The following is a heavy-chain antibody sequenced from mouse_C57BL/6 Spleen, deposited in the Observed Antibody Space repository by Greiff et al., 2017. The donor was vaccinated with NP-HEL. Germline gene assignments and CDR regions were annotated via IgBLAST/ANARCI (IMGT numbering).Heavy chain of an antibody. J-gene: IGHJ2*01. D-gene: IGHD2-2*01. Sequence: QVQLQQSGAELARPGASVKLSCKASGYTFTSYGISWVKQRPGQGLEWIGEIYPRSGNTYYNEKFKGKATLTADKSSSTAYMELRSLTSEDSAVYFCARWVTTYYFDYWGQGTTLTVSS. CDR3: ARWVTTYYFDY. CDR1: GYTFTSYG. CDR2: IYPRSGNT. V-gene: IGHV1-81*01.